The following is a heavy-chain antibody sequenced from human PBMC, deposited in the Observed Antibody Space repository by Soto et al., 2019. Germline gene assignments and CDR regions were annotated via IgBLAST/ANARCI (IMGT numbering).Heavy chain of an antibody. J-gene: IGHJ4*02. CDR3: ARMRHLGDGSDGRCDRYY. Sequence: QVQLQESGPGLVKPSQTLSLTCTVSGGSISSGDYSWSWIRQPPGKGLEWIGYIYYSGSTYYNPSLEGRVTLSLGTSKRQSALNVSSVAAADAAADYCARMRHLGDGSDGRCDRYYWGQGTLVTVSS. V-gene: IGHV4-30-4*01. D-gene: IGHD2-15*01. CDR1: GGSISSGDYS. CDR2: IYYSGST.